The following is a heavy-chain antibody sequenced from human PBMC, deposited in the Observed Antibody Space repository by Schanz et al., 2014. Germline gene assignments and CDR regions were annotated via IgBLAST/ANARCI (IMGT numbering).Heavy chain of an antibody. J-gene: IGHJ4*02. D-gene: IGHD3-10*01. CDR3: AKDGIMVQGVIWERYFDS. Sequence: EVQLLESGGGLVQPGESLRLSCAASGFPFNEYGMLWVRQAPGKGLEWVSSISWNSGSIDYADSVKGRFTISRDNAKNSLYLQMNSLRAEDTALYYCAKDGIMVQGVIWERYFDSWGQGTLVTVSS. CDR2: ISWNSGSI. V-gene: IGHV3-9*01. CDR1: GFPFNEYG.